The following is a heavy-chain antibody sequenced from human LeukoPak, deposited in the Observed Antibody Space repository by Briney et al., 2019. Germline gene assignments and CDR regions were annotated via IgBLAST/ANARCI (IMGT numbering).Heavy chain of an antibody. Sequence: GGSLRLSCAASGFIFSDYYMSWIRQAPGKGLEWVAFIRYDGSNKYYADSVKGRFTISRDNSKNTLYLQLDSLRAEDTAVYYCAKNHERGRYDSFDMWTQGSWVTVSS. J-gene: IGHJ3*02. CDR2: IRYDGSNK. CDR3: AKNHERGRYDSFDM. V-gene: IGHV3-30*02. D-gene: IGHD3-16*02. CDR1: GFIFSDYY.